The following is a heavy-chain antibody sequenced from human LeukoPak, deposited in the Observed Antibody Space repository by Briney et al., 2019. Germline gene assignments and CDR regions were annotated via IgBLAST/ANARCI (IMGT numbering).Heavy chain of an antibody. D-gene: IGHD5-12*01. J-gene: IGHJ4*02. CDR2: ISSSSSYI. CDR1: GFTFISYA. CDR3: ARGWLRSTFDY. V-gene: IGHV3-21*01. Sequence: GGSLRLSCVGSGFTFISYAMNWVRQAPGKGLEWVSSISSSSSYIYYADSVKGRFTISRDNAKNSLYLQMNSLRAEDTAVYYCARGWLRSTFDYWGQGTLVTVSS.